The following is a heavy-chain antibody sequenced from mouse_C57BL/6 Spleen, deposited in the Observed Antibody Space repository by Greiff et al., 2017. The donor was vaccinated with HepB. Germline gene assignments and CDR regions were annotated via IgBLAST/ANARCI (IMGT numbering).Heavy chain of an antibody. CDR2: IYPGSGNT. CDR1: GYTFTDYY. V-gene: IGHV1-76*01. Sequence: VKLKQSGAELVRPGASVKLSCKASGYTFTDYYINWVKQRPGQGLEWIARIYPGSGNTYYNEKFKGKATLTAEKSSSTAYMQLSSLTSEDSAVYFCARSNWDDWYFDVWGTGTTVTVSS. CDR3: ARSNWDDWYFDV. J-gene: IGHJ1*03. D-gene: IGHD4-1*01.